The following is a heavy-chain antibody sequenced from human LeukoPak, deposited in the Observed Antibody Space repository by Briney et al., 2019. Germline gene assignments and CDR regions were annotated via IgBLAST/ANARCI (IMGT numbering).Heavy chain of an antibody. CDR1: GFTFSSYS. J-gene: IGHJ3*02. CDR2: ISSSSSYI. V-gene: IGHV3-21*01. CDR3: ARDQKRDYYDSSGPRSGAFDI. D-gene: IGHD3-22*01. Sequence: GGSLRLSCAASGFTFSSYSMNWVRQAPGKGLEWVSSISSSSSYIYYADSVKGRFTISRDNAKNSLYLHMNSLRAEDTAVYYCARDQKRDYYDSSGPRSGAFDIWGQGTMVTVSS.